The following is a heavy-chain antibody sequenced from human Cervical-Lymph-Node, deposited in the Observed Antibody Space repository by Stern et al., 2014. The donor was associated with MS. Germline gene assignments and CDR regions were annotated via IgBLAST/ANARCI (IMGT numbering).Heavy chain of an antibody. CDR3: AAWLQAHFDH. V-gene: IGHV3-23*04. D-gene: IGHD6-19*01. CDR1: GFMFSRCP. Sequence: EVHLVESGGDLVQPGGSLRLSCAASGFMFSRCPMGWIRQSPGKGLEWVSTIGLSGGNTHYADFVEGRFTISRDDSKDTLYLQINNLRAEDTASYYCAAWLQAHFDHWGQGTVVTVSS. J-gene: IGHJ4*02. CDR2: IGLSGGNT.